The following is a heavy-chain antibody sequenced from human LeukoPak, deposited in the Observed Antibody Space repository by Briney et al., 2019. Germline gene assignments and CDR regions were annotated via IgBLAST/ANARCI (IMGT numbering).Heavy chain of an antibody. D-gene: IGHD5-24*01. V-gene: IGHV4-31*03. CDR3: ARHLFGDGYNSPFDC. CDR1: GGSISSGGYY. Sequence: PSQTLSLTCTVSGGSISSGGYYWSWIRQHPGKGLEWIGYIYYSGSTYYNPSLKSRVTISVDMSKNQFSLKLSSVTAADTAVYYCARHLFGDGYNSPFDCWGQGTLVTISS. CDR2: IYYSGST. J-gene: IGHJ4*02.